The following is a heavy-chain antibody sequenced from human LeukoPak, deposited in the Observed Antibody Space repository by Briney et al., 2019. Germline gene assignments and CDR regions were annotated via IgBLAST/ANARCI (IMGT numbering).Heavy chain of an antibody. CDR1: GGSITSGEYY. CDR2: IYYSGST. V-gene: IGHV4-31*03. D-gene: IGHD2-8*01. Sequence: PSETLSLTCTVSGGSITSGEYYWSWLRQHPGKGLEWIGNIYYSGSTYYNPSLKSRVTISVDTSKNQFSLKLSSVTAADTAVYYCARDLGTNGYFPNFDYWGQGTLVTVSS. J-gene: IGHJ4*02. CDR3: ARDLGTNGYFPNFDY.